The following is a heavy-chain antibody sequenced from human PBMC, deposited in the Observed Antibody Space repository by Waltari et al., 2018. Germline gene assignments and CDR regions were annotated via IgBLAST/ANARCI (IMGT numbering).Heavy chain of an antibody. D-gene: IGHD2-2*01. Sequence: QVQLVQSGAEVKKPGSSVKVSCKASGGTFSSYAISWVRQAPGQGLEWMGGIIPILGIANDAQKFQGRVTITADESTSTAYMELSSLRSEDTAVYYCARDGVIVVVPAAMGGWFDPWGQGTLVTVSS. CDR3: ARDGVIVVVPAAMGGWFDP. V-gene: IGHV1-69*04. CDR1: GGTFSSYA. J-gene: IGHJ5*02. CDR2: IIPILGIA.